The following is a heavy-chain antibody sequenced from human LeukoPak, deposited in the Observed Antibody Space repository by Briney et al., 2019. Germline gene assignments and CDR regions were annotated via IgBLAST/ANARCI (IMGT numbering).Heavy chain of an antibody. J-gene: IGHJ6*03. V-gene: IGHV3-21*01. D-gene: IGHD3-10*01. CDR3: ARDREEDYYMDV. Sequence: PGGSLSLSCAASGFTYNYYSMNWVRHAPGKGLGWVSSISSSRRYIFYADSVKGRFTISRDNAKNSLYLQMNRLRAEDTAVYYCARDREEDYYMDVWGKGTTVTVSS. CDR1: GFTYNYYS. CDR2: ISSSRRYI.